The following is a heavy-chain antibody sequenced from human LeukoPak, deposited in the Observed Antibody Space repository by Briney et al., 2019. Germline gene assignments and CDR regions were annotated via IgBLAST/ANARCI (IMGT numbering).Heavy chain of an antibody. CDR1: GFTVSSNY. Sequence: GGSLRLSCAASGFTVSSNYMSWVRQAPGKGLGWVSVIYSGGSTYYADSVKGRFTISRDNSKNTLYLQMNSLRAEDTAVYYCARDIHVWGSFDYWGQGTLVTVYS. CDR3: ARDIHVWGSFDY. V-gene: IGHV3-66*02. CDR2: IYSGGST. J-gene: IGHJ4*02. D-gene: IGHD3-16*01.